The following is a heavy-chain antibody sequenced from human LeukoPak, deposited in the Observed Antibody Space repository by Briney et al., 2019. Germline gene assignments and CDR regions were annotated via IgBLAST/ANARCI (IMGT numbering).Heavy chain of an antibody. CDR3: ARGPHTRYCSGGSCYYYYYGMDV. CDR2: ISAYNGNT. Sequence: VSVKVSCKASGYTFTSYGISWVRQAPGQGLEWMGCISAYNGNTNFAQKLEGRVTMTTDTSTSTAYMELRSLRSDDTAVYYCARGPHTRYCSGGSCYYYYYGMDVWGQGTTVTVSS. CDR1: GYTFTSYG. V-gene: IGHV1-18*01. D-gene: IGHD2-15*01. J-gene: IGHJ6*02.